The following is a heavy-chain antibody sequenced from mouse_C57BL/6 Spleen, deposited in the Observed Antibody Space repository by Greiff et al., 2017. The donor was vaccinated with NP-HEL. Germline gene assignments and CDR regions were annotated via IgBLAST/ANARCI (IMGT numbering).Heavy chain of an antibody. J-gene: IGHJ2*01. CDR3: TRSLYYGSSHYYFDY. V-gene: IGHV1-15*01. CDR2: IDPETGGT. Sequence: QVQLQQSGAELVRPGASVTLSCKASGYTFTDYEMHWVKQTPVHGLEWIGAIDPETGGTAYNQKFKGKAILTADKSSSTAYMELRSLTSEDSAVYYCTRSLYYGSSHYYFDYWGQGTTLTVSS. CDR1: GYTFTDYE. D-gene: IGHD1-1*01.